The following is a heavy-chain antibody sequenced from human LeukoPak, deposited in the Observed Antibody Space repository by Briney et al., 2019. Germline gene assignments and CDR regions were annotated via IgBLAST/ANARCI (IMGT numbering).Heavy chain of an antibody. V-gene: IGHV3-30-3*01. D-gene: IGHD4-11*01. Sequence: PGGSLRLSCAASGFTFSSYAMHWVRQAPGKRLEWVAVISYDGSNKYYADSVKGRFTISRDNSKNTLYLQMNSLRAEDTAVYYCARDDDSNYPTLDYWGQGTLVTVSS. CDR1: GFTFSSYA. CDR3: ARDDDSNYPTLDY. CDR2: ISYDGSNK. J-gene: IGHJ4*02.